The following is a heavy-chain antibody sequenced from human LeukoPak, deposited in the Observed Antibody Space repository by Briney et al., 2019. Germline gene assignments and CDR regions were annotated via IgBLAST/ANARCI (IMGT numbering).Heavy chain of an antibody. CDR1: GFSFSSYG. V-gene: IGHV3-33*01. CDR2: IWSHGNRR. J-gene: IGHJ3*01. CDR3: ARDSAADDNDFDV. D-gene: IGHD6-25*01. Sequence: GGSLRLSCVPSGFSFSSYGMHWVRQAPGKGLEWVAVIWSHGNRRHHADSVEGRFTISRDNSKSILYLQMSNLRAEDTALYYCARDSAADDNDFDVWGQGTMVTVSS.